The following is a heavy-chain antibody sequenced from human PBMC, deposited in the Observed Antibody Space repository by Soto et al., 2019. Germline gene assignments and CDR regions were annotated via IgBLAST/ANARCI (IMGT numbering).Heavy chain of an antibody. D-gene: IGHD6-19*01. CDR1: GGTFSTFG. Sequence: AVKVSCKVSGGTFSTFGISWVRQASGQGLEWMGGIIPIFNTAKYAQKFQGRVTITADKSTSTVHMELSSLRSEDTAVYYCARQTVSSGWHYGNWFDPWGQGTLVTVSS. J-gene: IGHJ5*02. V-gene: IGHV1-69*06. CDR2: IIPIFNTA. CDR3: ARQTVSSGWHYGNWFDP.